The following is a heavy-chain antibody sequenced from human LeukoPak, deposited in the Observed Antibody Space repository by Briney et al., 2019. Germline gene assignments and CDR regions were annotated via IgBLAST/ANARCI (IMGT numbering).Heavy chain of an antibody. CDR3: ATDTRATVNAFDI. J-gene: IGHJ3*02. Sequence: GAAVKVSCKASGYTFSSYYMHWVRQAPGQGLEWMGIINPSGGSTSYAQKFQGRVTMTEDTSTDTAYMELSSLRSEDTAVYYCATDTRATVNAFDIWGQGTMVTVS. CDR2: INPSGGST. D-gene: IGHD4-17*01. CDR1: GYTFSSYY. V-gene: IGHV1-46*01.